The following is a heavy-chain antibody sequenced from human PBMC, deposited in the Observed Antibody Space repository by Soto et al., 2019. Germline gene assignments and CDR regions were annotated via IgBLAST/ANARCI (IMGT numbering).Heavy chain of an antibody. J-gene: IGHJ4*02. CDR2: IYHSGST. V-gene: IGHV4-38-2*01. D-gene: IGHD6-13*01. CDR3: ARVPYTSSWYYYFDH. CDR1: GYSISSGYY. Sequence: PSETLSLTCAVSGYSISSGYYWGWIRQPPGKGLEWIGSIYHSGSTYYNPSLKSRVTISVDTSKNQFSLKLSSVTAADTAVYYCARVPYTSSWYYYFDHWGQGTLVTVSS.